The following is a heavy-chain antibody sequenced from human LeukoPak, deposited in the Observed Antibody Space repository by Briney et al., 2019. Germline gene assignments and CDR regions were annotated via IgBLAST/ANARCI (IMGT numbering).Heavy chain of an antibody. CDR3: ARAGSSWSFAY. V-gene: IGHV4-59*01. D-gene: IGHD6-13*01. CDR1: GDSITKYY. CDR2: IYYRGNT. Sequence: SETLSLTCTVSGDSITKYYWTWIRQPPGKGLECIGYIYYRGNTNYSPSLKSRVTMSVDTSKNQFSLRLTSVAAADTAMYYCARAGSSWSFAYWGQGTLVTVSS. J-gene: IGHJ4*02.